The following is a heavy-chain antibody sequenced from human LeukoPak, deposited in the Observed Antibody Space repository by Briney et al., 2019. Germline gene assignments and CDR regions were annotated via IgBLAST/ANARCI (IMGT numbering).Heavy chain of an antibody. CDR1: GGSISSYY. V-gene: IGHV4-59*08. J-gene: IGHJ5*02. Sequence: PSETLSLTCTVSGGSISSYYWSWIRQPPGKGLEWIGYIYYSGSTNYHPSLKSRVTISVDTSKNQFSLKLSSVTAADTAVYYCARHPTAENWFDPWGQGTLVTVSS. CDR2: IYYSGST. CDR3: ARHPTAENWFDP.